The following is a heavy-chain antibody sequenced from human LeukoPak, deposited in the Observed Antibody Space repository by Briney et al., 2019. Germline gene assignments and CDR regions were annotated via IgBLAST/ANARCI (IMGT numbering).Heavy chain of an antibody. D-gene: IGHD1-26*01. CDR2: IYHSGST. J-gene: IGHJ6*02. Sequence: SETLSLTCTVSGYSISSGYYWGWIRQPPGKGLEWIGSIYHSGSTYYNPSLKSRVTISVDTSKNQFSLKLSSVTAADTAVYYCASGRVEPGTDYYYYYGMDVWGQGTTVTVSS. V-gene: IGHV4-38-2*02. CDR1: GYSISSGYY. CDR3: ASGRVEPGTDYYYYYGMDV.